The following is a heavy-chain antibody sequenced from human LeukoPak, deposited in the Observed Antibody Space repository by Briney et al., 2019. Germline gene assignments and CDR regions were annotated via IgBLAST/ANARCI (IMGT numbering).Heavy chain of an antibody. Sequence: GGSLRLSCAASGFTFSSYAMHWVRQAPGKGLEWVAVISYDGSNKYYADSVKGRFTISRDNSKNTLYLQMNSLRAEDTAVYYCARDPPITYCSSTSCYTRYYYCGMDVWGQGTTVTVSS. J-gene: IGHJ6*02. CDR1: GFTFSSYA. V-gene: IGHV3-30-3*01. CDR2: ISYDGSNK. CDR3: ARDPPITYCSSTSCYTRYYYCGMDV. D-gene: IGHD2-2*02.